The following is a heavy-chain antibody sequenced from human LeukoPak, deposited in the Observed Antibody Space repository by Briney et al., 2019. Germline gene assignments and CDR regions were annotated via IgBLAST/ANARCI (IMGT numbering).Heavy chain of an antibody. CDR2: IYCSGST. Sequence: PSETLSLTCTVSGGSISSYYWSWIRQPPGKGLEWIGYIYCSGSTNYNPSLKSRVTISVDASKNQFSLKLSSVTAADTAVYYCARGADSSGWHYGYYYYGMDVWGQGTTVTVSS. CDR3: ARGADSSGWHYGYYYYGMDV. V-gene: IGHV4-59*01. J-gene: IGHJ6*02. CDR1: GGSISSYY. D-gene: IGHD6-19*01.